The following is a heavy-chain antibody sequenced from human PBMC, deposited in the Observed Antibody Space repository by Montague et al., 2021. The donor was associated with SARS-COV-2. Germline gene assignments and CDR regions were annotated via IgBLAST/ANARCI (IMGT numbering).Heavy chain of an antibody. D-gene: IGHD1-14*01. V-gene: IGHV4-31*03. CDR2: IYYSEST. Sequence: TLSLTCTVSGGSISSGGYYWSWIRQPPGKGLEWIGYIYYSESTYCNPSLKSRVTISLDTSKNQFSLKLSSVTAADTAVYYCAREFNKEYTGAFDIWGQGTMVTVSS. J-gene: IGHJ3*02. CDR3: AREFNKEYTGAFDI. CDR1: GGSISSGGYY.